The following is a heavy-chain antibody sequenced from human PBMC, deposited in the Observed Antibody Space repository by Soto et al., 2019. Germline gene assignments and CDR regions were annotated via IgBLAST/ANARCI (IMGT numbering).Heavy chain of an antibody. V-gene: IGHV4-39*07. CDR1: GDSISSSGYY. CDR2: IEYSGST. D-gene: IGHD3-10*01. J-gene: IGHJ4*02. CDR3: ARTSPRGSPTLFDY. Sequence: SETLSLTCTVSGDSISSSGYYWAWIRQPPGKGLEWIGNIEYSGSTYYNPSLESRATISIDTSNNQFSLKVTSVTAADTAVYYCARTSPRGSPTLFDYWGQGTVVTVSS.